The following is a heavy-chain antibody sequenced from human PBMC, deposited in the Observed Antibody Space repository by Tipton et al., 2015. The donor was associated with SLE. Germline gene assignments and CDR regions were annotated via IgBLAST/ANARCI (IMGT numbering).Heavy chain of an antibody. V-gene: IGHV4-38-2*02. D-gene: IGHD2-15*01. Sequence: TLSLTCTVSGYSISSGYYWGWIRQPPGKGLEWIGSIYHSGGTYYNPSLKSRVTISVDTSKNQFSLKLSSVTAADTAVYYCASQNGEGYCSGGSCPGDWGQGTLVTVSS. CDR3: ASQNGEGYCSGGSCPGD. CDR2: IYHSGGT. J-gene: IGHJ4*02. CDR1: GYSISSGYY.